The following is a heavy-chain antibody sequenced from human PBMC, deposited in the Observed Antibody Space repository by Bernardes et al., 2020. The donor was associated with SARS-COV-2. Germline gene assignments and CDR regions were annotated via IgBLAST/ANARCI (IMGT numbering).Heavy chain of an antibody. CDR1: GYTFRTYD. CDR3: AREKWKASGSLNY. Sequence: AAVKVSCKASGYTFRTYDINWVRQSTGGGLEWMGWMNPISGNAGYVQKFQGRVAMTRNTSTNTAYMEISSLGFEDSAVYFCAREKWKASGSLNYWGKGTPVTVSS. CDR2: MNPISGNA. D-gene: IGHD3-10*01. V-gene: IGHV1-8*01. J-gene: IGHJ4*02.